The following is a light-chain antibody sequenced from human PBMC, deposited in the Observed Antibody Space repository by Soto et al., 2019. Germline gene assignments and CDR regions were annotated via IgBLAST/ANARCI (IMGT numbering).Light chain of an antibody. CDR3: GTWDSSLSAWV. CDR1: SSNIGNHY. Sequence: QSALTQPPSVSAAPGQKVTTSCSGSSSNIGNHYVSWYQQLPGTAPKVLIYDNNKRPSGIPDRFSGSKSGTSATLGITGLQTGDEADYYCGTWDSSLSAWVFGGGTKLTVL. J-gene: IGLJ3*02. V-gene: IGLV1-51*01. CDR2: DNN.